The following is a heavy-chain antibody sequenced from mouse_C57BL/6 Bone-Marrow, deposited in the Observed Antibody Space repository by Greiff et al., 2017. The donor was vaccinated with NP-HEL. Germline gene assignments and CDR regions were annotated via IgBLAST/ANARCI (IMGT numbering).Heavy chain of an antibody. V-gene: IGHV1-81*01. CDR3: ARWGYYYGSSYFDY. Sequence: VQRVESGAELARPGASVKLSCKASGYTFTSYGISWVKQRTGQGLEWIGEIYPRSGNTYYNEKFKGKATLTADKSSSTAYMELRSLTSEDSAVYFCARWGYYYGSSYFDYWGQGTTLTVSS. CDR1: GYTFTSYG. CDR2: IYPRSGNT. J-gene: IGHJ2*01. D-gene: IGHD1-1*01.